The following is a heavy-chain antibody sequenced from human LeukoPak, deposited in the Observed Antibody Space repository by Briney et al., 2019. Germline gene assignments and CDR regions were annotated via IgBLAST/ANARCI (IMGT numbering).Heavy chain of an antibody. CDR3: ARAHPYSGSSSFFDY. CDR2: IYYSGST. Sequence: PSETLSLTCTVSGGSISSYYWSWIRQPPGKGLEWIGYIYYSGSTNYNPSLKSRVTISVDTSKNQFSLKLSSVTAADTAVYYCARAHPYSGSSSFFDYRGQGTLVTVSS. CDR1: GGSISSYY. V-gene: IGHV4-59*08. D-gene: IGHD6-6*01. J-gene: IGHJ4*02.